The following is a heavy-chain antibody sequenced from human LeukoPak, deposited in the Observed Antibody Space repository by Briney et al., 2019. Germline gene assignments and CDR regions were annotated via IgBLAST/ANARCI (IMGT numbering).Heavy chain of an antibody. CDR2: ISGSGGST. CDR1: GFTFSSYA. Sequence: GGSLRLSCAASGFTFSSYAMSWVRQAPGKGLEWVSAISGSGGSTYYADSVKGRFTISRDNTKNTLYLQMNSLRAEDTAVYYCAKGNTYYYDSSGQWGQGTLVTVSS. D-gene: IGHD3-22*01. CDR3: AKGNTYYYDSSGQ. J-gene: IGHJ4*02. V-gene: IGHV3-23*01.